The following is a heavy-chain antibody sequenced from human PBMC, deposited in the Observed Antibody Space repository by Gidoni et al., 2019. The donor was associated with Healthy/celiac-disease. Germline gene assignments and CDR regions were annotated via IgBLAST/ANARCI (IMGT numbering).Heavy chain of an antibody. V-gene: IGHV3-13*01. D-gene: IGHD6-13*01. CDR2: FGTAGDT. CDR1: GFTFSSYD. J-gene: IGHJ6*02. Sequence: EVQLVESGGGLVQPGGSLRLSCAASGFTFSSYDMHWVRHATGKGLEWVSAFGTAGDTYYPGSVKGRFTIPRENAKNSWYLQMNSLRAGDTAVYYCARGGVAAAGTFYYYYYGMDVWGQGTTVTVSS. CDR3: ARGGVAAAGTFYYYYYGMDV.